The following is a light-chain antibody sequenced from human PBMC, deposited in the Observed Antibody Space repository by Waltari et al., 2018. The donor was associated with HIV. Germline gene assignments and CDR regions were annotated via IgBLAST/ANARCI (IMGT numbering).Light chain of an antibody. J-gene: IGLJ1*01. V-gene: IGLV2-11*01. CDR2: AVN. CDR1: TSDVGFYDS. Sequence: QSALTQPPSVSGSPGQSVSISCSGTTSDVGFYDSVSWYQQYPGKAPKLIIFAVNQRPSGVPERFSGSKSGNTASLTISGLQTEDEADYFCCAYAAGHVSYVFGNGTAVAVL. CDR3: CAYAAGHVSYV.